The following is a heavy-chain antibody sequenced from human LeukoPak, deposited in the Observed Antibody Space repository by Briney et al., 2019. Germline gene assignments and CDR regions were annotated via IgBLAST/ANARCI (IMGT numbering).Heavy chain of an antibody. CDR2: INPNSGGT. Sequence: ASVKVSCXASGYTFTGYYMHWVRQAPGQGLEWMGWINPNSGGTNYAQKFQGRVTMTRDTSISTAYMELSRLRSDDTAVYYCARDHLAPGHVASAPFDPWGQGTLVTVSS. J-gene: IGHJ5*02. D-gene: IGHD3-3*02. V-gene: IGHV1-2*02. CDR1: GYTFTGYY. CDR3: ARDHLAPGHVASAPFDP.